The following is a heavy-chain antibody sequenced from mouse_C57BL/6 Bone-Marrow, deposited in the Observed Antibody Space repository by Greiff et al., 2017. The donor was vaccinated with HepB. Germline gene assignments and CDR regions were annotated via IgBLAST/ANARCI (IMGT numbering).Heavy chain of an antibody. Sequence: VQLQESGAELVRPGTSVKVSCKASGYAFTNYLIEWVKQRPGQGLEWIGVINPGSGGTNYNEKFKGKATLTADKSSSTAYMQLSSLTSEDSAVYFCARGTTAPFAYWGQGTLVTVSA. J-gene: IGHJ3*01. V-gene: IGHV1-54*01. CDR3: ARGTTAPFAY. CDR2: INPGSGGT. CDR1: GYAFTNYL. D-gene: IGHD1-2*01.